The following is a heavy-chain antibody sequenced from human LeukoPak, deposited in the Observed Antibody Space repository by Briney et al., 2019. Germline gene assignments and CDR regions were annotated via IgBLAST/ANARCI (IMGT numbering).Heavy chain of an antibody. CDR1: GFIFSSYS. D-gene: IGHD3-22*01. V-gene: IGHV3-48*04. CDR3: ARGFPGYDSSFDY. CDR2: ISSSGSTI. Sequence: GGSLRLSCAASGFIFSSYSMNWVRQAPGKGLEWVSYISSSGSTIYYADSVKGRFTISRDNAKNSLYLQMNSLRAEDTAVYYCARGFPGYDSSFDYWGQGTLVTVSS. J-gene: IGHJ4*02.